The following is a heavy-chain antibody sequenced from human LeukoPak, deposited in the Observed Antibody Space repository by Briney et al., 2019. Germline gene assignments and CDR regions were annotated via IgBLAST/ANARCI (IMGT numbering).Heavy chain of an antibody. Sequence: GGSLRLSCAASGFTFSSYAMSWVRQAPGMGLEWVSAISGSGGSTYYADSVKGRFTISRDNSKNTLYLQMNSLRAEDTAVYYCAKDPLYDFWSGYYPVYFDYWGQGTLVTVSS. CDR3: AKDPLYDFWSGYYPVYFDY. D-gene: IGHD3-3*01. V-gene: IGHV3-23*01. CDR1: GFTFSSYA. CDR2: ISGSGGST. J-gene: IGHJ4*02.